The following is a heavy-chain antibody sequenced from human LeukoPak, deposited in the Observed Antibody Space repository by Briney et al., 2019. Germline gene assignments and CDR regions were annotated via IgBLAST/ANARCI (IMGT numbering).Heavy chain of an antibody. V-gene: IGHV1-18*01. J-gene: IGHJ6*03. CDR3: ARVGATYYSSYMDV. CDR1: GYTFNNHG. CDR2: IGVYNGNT. Sequence: ASVKVSCKASGYTFNNHGINWVRQAPGEGLEWMGWIGVYNGNTNYAQKLRGRVTLTTDKSTSTAYMELWSLRYDDTAVYYCARVGATYYSSYMDVWGKGTTVTVSS. D-gene: IGHD3-16*01.